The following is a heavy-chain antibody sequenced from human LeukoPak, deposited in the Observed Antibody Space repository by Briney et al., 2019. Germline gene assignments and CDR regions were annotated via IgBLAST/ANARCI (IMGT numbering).Heavy chain of an antibody. CDR1: GFSFSTYN. D-gene: IGHD1-20*01. Sequence: GGSLRLSCATSGFSFSTYNMNWVRQAPGKGLEWISSVSSSSSYIYYSDSVKGRFTISRDNAKNSLFLQMSSLRAGDTAVYFCVRDRGGGNWLDYWGQGTLVTVSS. CDR3: VRDRGGGNWLDY. V-gene: IGHV3-21*01. CDR2: VSSSSSYI. J-gene: IGHJ4*02.